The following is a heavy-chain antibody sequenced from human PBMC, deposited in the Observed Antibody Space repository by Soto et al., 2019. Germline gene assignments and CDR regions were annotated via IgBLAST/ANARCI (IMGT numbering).Heavy chain of an antibody. CDR2: INAGNGNT. D-gene: IGHD6-6*01. V-gene: IGHV1-3*01. Sequence: ASVKVSCKASGGTFSSYAISWVRQAPGQRLEWMGWINAGNGNTKYSQKFQGRVTITRDTSASTAYMELSSLRSEDTAVYYCARERLYSSSSSVYYYGMDVWGQGTTVTVSS. CDR1: GGTFSSYA. J-gene: IGHJ6*02. CDR3: ARERLYSSSSSVYYYGMDV.